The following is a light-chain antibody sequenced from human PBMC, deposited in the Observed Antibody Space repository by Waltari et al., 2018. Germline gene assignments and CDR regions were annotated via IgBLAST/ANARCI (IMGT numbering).Light chain of an antibody. CDR2: EGS. J-gene: IGLJ2*01. Sequence: QSALTQPASVSGSPGQSITFSCTGTSSDVGSYNLVSWYQQHPGKAPKLMIYEGSKRPSGVSNRFSGSKSGNTASLTISGLQAEDEADYYCCSYAGSHVVFGGGTKLTVL. CDR1: SSDVGSYNL. V-gene: IGLV2-23*01. CDR3: CSYAGSHVV.